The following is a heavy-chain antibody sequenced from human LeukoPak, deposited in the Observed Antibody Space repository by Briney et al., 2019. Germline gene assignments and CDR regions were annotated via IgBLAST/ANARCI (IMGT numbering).Heavy chain of an antibody. J-gene: IGHJ4*02. CDR1: GASMRSYD. D-gene: IGHD5-12*01. Sequence: KSSETLSLTCTVSGASMRSYDWSWIRQPPGKGLEWIGYIYNGGSTSYNPSLKSRLTMSVDTSKNQFSLKLSSVTAAGTAVYYCVAEPPGGFRFDYWGQGALVSVSS. V-gene: IGHV4-59*08. CDR2: IYNGGST. CDR3: VAEPPGGFRFDY.